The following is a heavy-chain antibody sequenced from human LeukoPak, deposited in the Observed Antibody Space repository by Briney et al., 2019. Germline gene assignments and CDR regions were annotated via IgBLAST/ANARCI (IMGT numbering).Heavy chain of an antibody. V-gene: IGHV3-30*18. J-gene: IGHJ4*02. Sequence: GRSLRLSCAASGFTFSSYGMHWVRQAPGKGLEWVAVISYDGNNKYYADSVKGRFTISRDNSKNTLYLQMNSLRAEDTAVYYCAKARGTVVPPFDYWGQGTLATVSS. CDR1: GFTFSSYG. D-gene: IGHD3-22*01. CDR3: AKARGTVVPPFDY. CDR2: ISYDGNNK.